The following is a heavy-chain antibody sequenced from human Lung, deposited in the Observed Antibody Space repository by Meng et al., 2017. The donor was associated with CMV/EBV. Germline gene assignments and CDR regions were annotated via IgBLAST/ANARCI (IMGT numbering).Heavy chain of an antibody. D-gene: IGHD2-2*01. Sequence: ASVKVSCKASGYTFTSYYIHWLRQAPGQGLEWMGRINPSAGAASYAQMFQGRVTMTRDTSTSIVYMELSSLRSEDTAVYYCAKEIVAVTAALLYFDYWGQGXLVTVSS. CDR3: AKEIVAVTAALLYFDY. CDR1: GYTFTSYY. V-gene: IGHV1-46*01. CDR2: INPSAGAA. J-gene: IGHJ4*02.